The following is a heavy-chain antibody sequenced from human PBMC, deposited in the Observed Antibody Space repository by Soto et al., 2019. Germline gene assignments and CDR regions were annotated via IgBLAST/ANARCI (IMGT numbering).Heavy chain of an antibody. D-gene: IGHD1-26*01. J-gene: IGHJ4*02. V-gene: IGHV1-3*01. CDR3: ARDRGIVGATDFDY. Sequence: ASVKVSCKASGYTFTNYAIHWVRQAPGQRLEWMGWINVGNGDTKYSRKFQGRVTITRDTSATTADMELSSLRPQDTAVYYCARDRGIVGATDFDYWGRGTLVTVSS. CDR1: GYTFTNYA. CDR2: INVGNGDT.